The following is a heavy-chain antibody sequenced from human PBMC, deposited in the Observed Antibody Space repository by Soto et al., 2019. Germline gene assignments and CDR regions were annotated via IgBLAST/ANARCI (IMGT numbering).Heavy chain of an antibody. D-gene: IGHD5-18*01. V-gene: IGHV4-59*01. CDR3: ARSGDTAMDPGWFDP. J-gene: IGHJ5*02. CDR1: GGSISSYY. CDR2: IYYSGST. Sequence: QVQLQESGPGLVKPSETLSLTCTVSGGSISSYYWSWIRQPPGKGLEWIGYIYYSGSTNYNPSLKSRVTISVDTSKNQCSLKLSSVTAADTAVYYCARSGDTAMDPGWFDPWGQGTLVTVSS.